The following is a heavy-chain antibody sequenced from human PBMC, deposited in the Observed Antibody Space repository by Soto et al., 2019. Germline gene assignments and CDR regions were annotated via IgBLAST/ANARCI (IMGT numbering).Heavy chain of an antibody. D-gene: IGHD1-1*01. V-gene: IGHV3-23*01. CDR3: AKDLQLEGYYYYGIDV. CDR2: ISGSGGST. CDR1: GFTFSSYA. Sequence: GGSLRLSCAASGFTFSSYAMSWVRQAPGKELEWVSAISGSGGSTYYADYVKGRFTISRDNSKNTLYLQMNSLRAEDPAVYYCAKDLQLEGYYYYGIDVWGQGTTVTVSS. J-gene: IGHJ6*02.